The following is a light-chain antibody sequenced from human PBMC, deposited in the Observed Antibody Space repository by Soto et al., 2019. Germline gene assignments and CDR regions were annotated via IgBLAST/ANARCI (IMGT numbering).Light chain of an antibody. CDR2: EAS. J-gene: IGKJ4*01. Sequence: DIQMTQSPSSVSASVGDRVTITCRASQDISSDLAWYQHRPGKGPKFLIYEASTLQNGVSSRFSGSGSGTDFTLTINNLQPEDFATYFCQQASSFPLSFGGGTKVEMK. V-gene: IGKV1-12*01. CDR1: QDISSD. CDR3: QQASSFPLS.